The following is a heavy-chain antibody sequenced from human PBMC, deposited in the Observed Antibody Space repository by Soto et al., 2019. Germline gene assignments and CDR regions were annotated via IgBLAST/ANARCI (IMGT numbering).Heavy chain of an antibody. Sequence: RLSCAGSGSTLSRYALHWVRLAPGKAMEWVAALSRDGSVQYWLDSVRGRFTISRDNSNNTLYLHMNSLRPEDTGVYYCVRSRSGAVADSFDYWGQGTQVTVSS. CDR3: VRSRSGAVADSFDY. D-gene: IGHD3-10*01. CDR2: LSRDGSVQ. V-gene: IGHV3-30*04. CDR1: GSTLSRYA. J-gene: IGHJ4*02.